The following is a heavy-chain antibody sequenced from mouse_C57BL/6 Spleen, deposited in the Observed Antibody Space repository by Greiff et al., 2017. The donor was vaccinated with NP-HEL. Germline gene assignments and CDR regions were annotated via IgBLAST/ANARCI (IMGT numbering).Heavy chain of an antibody. J-gene: IGHJ3*01. CDR2: IDPSDSET. D-gene: IGHD1-1*01. CDR3: ARSPYYGSSYGFAY. Sequence: VQLQQSGAELVRPGSSVKLSCKASGYTFTSYWMHWVKQRPIQGLEWIGNIDPSDSETHYNQKFKDKATLTVDKSSSTAYMQLSSLTSEDSAVYYCARSPYYGSSYGFAYWGQGTLVTVSA. CDR1: GYTFTSYW. V-gene: IGHV1-52*01.